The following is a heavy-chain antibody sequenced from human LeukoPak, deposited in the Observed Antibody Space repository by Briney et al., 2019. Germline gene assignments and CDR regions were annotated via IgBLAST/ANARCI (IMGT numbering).Heavy chain of an antibody. CDR3: VRDPAGGYSYGSYYMDV. CDR1: GYTFTSYG. CDR2: ISAYNGNT. D-gene: IGHD5-18*01. V-gene: IGHV1-18*01. Sequence: ASVKVSCKASGYTFTSYGISWVRQAPGQGLEWMGWISAYNGNTNYVQKVQCRVTMATDTSTSTAYMELRSLRSDDTAVYYCVRDPAGGYSYGSYYMDVWGKGTTVTVSS. J-gene: IGHJ6*03.